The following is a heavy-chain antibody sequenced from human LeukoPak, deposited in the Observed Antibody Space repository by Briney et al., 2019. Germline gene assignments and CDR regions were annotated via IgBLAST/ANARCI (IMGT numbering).Heavy chain of an antibody. Sequence: GGSLRLSCAASGFTFSSYDMHWVRQAPGKGLEWVAFIQYDESTKYYADSLKGRFTISRDNSKNTLYLQMNSLRAEDTAMYYCAKKYPGGLIEPPDYWGQGTLVTVSS. CDR1: GFTFSSYD. V-gene: IGHV3-30*02. J-gene: IGHJ4*02. CDR2: IQYDESTK. CDR3: AKKYPGGLIEPPDY. D-gene: IGHD3-16*01.